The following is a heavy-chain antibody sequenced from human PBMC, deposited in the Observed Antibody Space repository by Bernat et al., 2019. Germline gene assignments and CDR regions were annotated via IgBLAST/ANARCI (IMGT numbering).Heavy chain of an antibody. Sequence: QLQLQESGPGLVKPSETLSLTCTVSGGSISSSSYYWGWIRQPPGKGLEWIGSIYYSGSTYYNPSLKSRVTISVDTSKNQFSLKLSSVTAADTAVYYCARQLSRWLDSLDYWGQGTLVTVSS. V-gene: IGHV4-39*01. CDR1: GGSISSSSYY. D-gene: IGHD6-19*01. J-gene: IGHJ4*02. CDR3: ARQLSRWLDSLDY. CDR2: IYYSGST.